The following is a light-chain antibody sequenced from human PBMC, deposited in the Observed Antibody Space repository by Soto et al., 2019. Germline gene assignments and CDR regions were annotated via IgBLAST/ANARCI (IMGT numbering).Light chain of an antibody. CDR2: EVN. CDR3: CSYAGSRWM. V-gene: IGLV2-23*02. CDR1: SDDIGNFNL. J-gene: IGLJ3*02. Sequence: QSALTQPASVSGSPGQSITVSCTGSSDDIGNFNLVSWYQQYLGKAPKLILYEVNKRPLRVSVRFSGSKSGNTASLTISGLQAEDEADYHCCSYAGSRWMFGGGTKVTVL.